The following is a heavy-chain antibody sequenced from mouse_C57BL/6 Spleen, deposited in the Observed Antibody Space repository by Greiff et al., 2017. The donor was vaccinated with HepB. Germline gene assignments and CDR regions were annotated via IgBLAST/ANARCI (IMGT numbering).Heavy chain of an antibody. CDR1: GFTFSDYY. D-gene: IGHD1-1*01. Sequence: EVKLMESEGGLVQPGSSIKLSCTASGFTFSDYYMAWVRQVPEKGLEWVANINYDGSSTYYLDSLKSRFIISRDNAKNILYLQMSSLKSEDTATYYCAREDYGSSYDYWGQGTTLTVSS. CDR3: AREDYGSSYDY. J-gene: IGHJ2*01. V-gene: IGHV5-16*01. CDR2: INYDGSST.